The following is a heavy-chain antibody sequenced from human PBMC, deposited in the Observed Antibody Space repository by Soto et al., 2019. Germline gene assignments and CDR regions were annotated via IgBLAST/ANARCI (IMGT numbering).Heavy chain of an antibody. CDR1: GFTVSSNY. CDR3: ATRGPSRDGYNHDAFDI. J-gene: IGHJ3*02. V-gene: IGHV3-53*01. Sequence: GWSLRLSCAASGFTVSSNYMSWVRQAPGKGLEWVSVIYSGGSTYYADSVKGRFTISRDNSKNTLYLQMNSLRAEDTAVYYCATRGPSRDGYNHDAFDIWGQGTMVTVSS. D-gene: IGHD5-12*01. CDR2: IYSGGST.